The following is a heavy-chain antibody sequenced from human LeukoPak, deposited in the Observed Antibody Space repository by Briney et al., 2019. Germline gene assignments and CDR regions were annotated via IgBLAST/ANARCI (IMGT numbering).Heavy chain of an antibody. J-gene: IGHJ3*02. D-gene: IGHD1-26*01. CDR3: AADPYSGTPDAFDI. Sequence: ASVKVSCKASGFTFPSSAVQWVRLARGQRLEWIGWIVVGSSNTKYAQNFQERVTITRDMSTSTAYMELSSLRSEDTAVYYCAADPYSGTPDAFDIWGQGTMVTVSS. V-gene: IGHV1-58*01. CDR1: GFTFPSSA. CDR2: IVVGSSNT.